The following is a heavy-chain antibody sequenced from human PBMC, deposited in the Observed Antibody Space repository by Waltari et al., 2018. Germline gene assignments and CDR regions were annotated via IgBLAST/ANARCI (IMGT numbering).Heavy chain of an antibody. CDR2: MYISGNT. J-gene: IGHJ4*02. Sequence: QVQLQESGPGLVKPSETLSLTCTVPGDSISTYFWSWIRQSAGKGLEWIGRMYISGNTDYNPSLKSRITMSIDMSKNQFTLKLNSVTAADTALYYCVRKDGDYWGQGTLVTVSS. V-gene: IGHV4-4*07. CDR1: GDSISTYF. CDR3: VRKDGDY.